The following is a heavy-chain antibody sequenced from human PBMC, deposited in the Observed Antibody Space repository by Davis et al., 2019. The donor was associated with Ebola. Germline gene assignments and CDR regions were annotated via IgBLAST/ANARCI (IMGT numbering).Heavy chain of an antibody. V-gene: IGHV4-34*01. CDR2: INQSGSI. CDR3: ARSRRVVVSGRLTVWTLNGMDV. CDR1: GGSFSGYY. Sequence: MPSETLSLTCAVYGGSFSGYYWSWIRQPPGKGLEWIGEINQSGSINYNPSLKSRVTISVDTSKNQFSLKLSSVTAADTAVYYCARSRRVVVSGRLTVWTLNGMDVWGQGTTVTVSS. J-gene: IGHJ6*02. D-gene: IGHD3-10*01.